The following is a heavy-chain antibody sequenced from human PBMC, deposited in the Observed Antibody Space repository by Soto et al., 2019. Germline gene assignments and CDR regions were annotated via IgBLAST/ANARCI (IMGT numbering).Heavy chain of an antibody. CDR2: ISISGHTI. J-gene: IGHJ4*02. CDR3: ARDYYDASGVGGY. D-gene: IGHD3-22*01. Sequence: EVQLVESGGGLVQPGGSLRLSCGASGFTFSSYSMTWVRQAPGEGLEWIPYISISGHTIKYADSVKGRFTISRDNAKNSLYLQMNSLRAEDTAVYYCARDYYDASGVGGYWGQGALVTVSS. CDR1: GFTFSSYS. V-gene: IGHV3-48*01.